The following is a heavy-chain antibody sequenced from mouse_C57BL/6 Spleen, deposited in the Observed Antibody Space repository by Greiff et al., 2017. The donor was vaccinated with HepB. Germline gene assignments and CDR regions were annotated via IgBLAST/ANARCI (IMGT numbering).Heavy chain of an antibody. CDR2: INPNNGGT. D-gene: IGHD2-4*01. V-gene: IGHV1-18*01. CDR3: AREGVDYDGYFDV. CDR1: GYTFTDYN. Sequence: EVKLQESGPELVKPGASVKIPCKASGYTFTDYNMDWVKQSHGKSLEWIGDINPNNGGTIYNQKFKGKATLTVDTSSSTAYMELRSLTSEDTAVYYCAREGVDYDGYFDVWGTGTTVTVSS. J-gene: IGHJ1*03.